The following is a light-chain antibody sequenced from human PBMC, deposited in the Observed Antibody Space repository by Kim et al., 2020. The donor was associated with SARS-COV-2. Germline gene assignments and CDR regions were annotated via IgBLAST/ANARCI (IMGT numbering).Light chain of an antibody. V-gene: IGLV3-21*04. Sequence: APGKTATITCGGNNIGSKSVHWYQQKPGQAPVLLIYYDSDRPSGIPERFSGSNSGNTATLTISRVEAGDEADYYCQVWDSSSDHVVFGGGTKLTVL. J-gene: IGLJ2*01. CDR2: YDS. CDR3: QVWDSSSDHVV. CDR1: NIGSKS.